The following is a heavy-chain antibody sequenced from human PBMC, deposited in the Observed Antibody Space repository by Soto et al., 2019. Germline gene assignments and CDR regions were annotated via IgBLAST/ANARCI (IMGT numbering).Heavy chain of an antibody. V-gene: IGHV3-33*01. Sequence: QVQLVESGGGVVQPGRSLRLSCAASGFTFSSYGMHWVRQAPGKGLEWVAVIWYDGSNKYYADSVKGRFTISRDNSKNTLYLQMNSLRAEDTAVDYCARDSPLNGDYGGMDVWGQGTTVTVSS. CDR2: IWYDGSNK. CDR3: ARDSPLNGDYGGMDV. J-gene: IGHJ6*02. CDR1: GFTFSSYG. D-gene: IGHD4-17*01.